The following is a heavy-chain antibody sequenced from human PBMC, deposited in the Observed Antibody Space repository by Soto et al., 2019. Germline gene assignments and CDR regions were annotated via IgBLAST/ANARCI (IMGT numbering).Heavy chain of an antibody. CDR1: GFPFRDYY. Sequence: QVQLVESGGGLVKPGGSLRLSCAASGFPFRDYYMSWIRQVPGKGLQWISYISGSGSTIYYTDSVKGRFTISRDNAKNSLYLQMNSLRAEDTAVYYCARAAVDWAGWFDPWGPGTLVTVSS. J-gene: IGHJ5*02. D-gene: IGHD3-9*01. CDR2: ISGSGSTI. V-gene: IGHV3-11*01. CDR3: ARAAVDWAGWFDP.